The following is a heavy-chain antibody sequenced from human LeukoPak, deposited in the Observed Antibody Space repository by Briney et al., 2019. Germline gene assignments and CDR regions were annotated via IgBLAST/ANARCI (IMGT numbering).Heavy chain of an antibody. CDR1: GGSFSGYY. J-gene: IGHJ4*02. CDR2: INHSGST. CDR3: AGGRTVTTPPGY. V-gene: IGHV4-34*01. Sequence: PSETLSLTCAVYGGSFSGYYWSWIRQPPGKGLEWIGEINHSGSTNYNPSLKSRVTISVDTSKNQFSLKLSSVTAADTAVYYCAGGRTVTTPPGYWGQGTLVTVSS. D-gene: IGHD4-17*01.